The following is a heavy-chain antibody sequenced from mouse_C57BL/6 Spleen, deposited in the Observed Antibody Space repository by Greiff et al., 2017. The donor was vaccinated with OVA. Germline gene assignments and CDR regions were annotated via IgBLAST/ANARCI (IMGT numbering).Heavy chain of an antibody. J-gene: IGHJ2*01. V-gene: IGHV6-3*01. CDR3: TEGFSSNYGY. CDR2: IRLKSDNYAT. D-gene: IGHD2-5*01. CDR1: GFTFSNYW. Sequence: EVKLEESGGGLVQPGGSMKLSCVASGFTFSNYWMNWVRQSPGKGLEWVAQIRLKSDNYATHYAESVKGRFTISRDDSKSSVCLQMNNLRAEDTGKYYCTEGFSSNYGYWGQGTTLTVSS.